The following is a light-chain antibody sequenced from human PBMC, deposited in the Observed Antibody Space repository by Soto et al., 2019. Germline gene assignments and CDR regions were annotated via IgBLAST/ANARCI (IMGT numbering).Light chain of an antibody. J-gene: IGKJ2*01. CDR2: GAS. CDR3: QHYSKWPYT. Sequence: EMVMTQSPATLSVSPGERVTLSCRASQPVGRNFAWYRQRPGQSPTLLIYGASTRATDIPPRFSGSGSGTNSTLTISSLQTEACAVYYCQHYSKWPYTFGQGTKVEI. V-gene: IGKV3-15*01. CDR1: QPVGRN.